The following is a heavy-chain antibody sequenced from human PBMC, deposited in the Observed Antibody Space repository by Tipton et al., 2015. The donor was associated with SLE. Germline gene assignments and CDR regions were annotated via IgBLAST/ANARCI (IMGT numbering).Heavy chain of an antibody. CDR2: ISWNSGSI. CDR1: GFTFDDYA. Sequence: SLRLSCAASGFTFDDYAMHWVRQAPGRGLEWVSGISWNSGSIDYADSVKGRFTISRDNAKNSLYLQMNSLRAEDTALYYCAKDKSAGGTGNFYYYGMDVWGQGTTVTVSS. CDR3: AKDKSAGGTGNFYYYGMDV. D-gene: IGHD3-10*01. V-gene: IGHV3-9*01. J-gene: IGHJ6*02.